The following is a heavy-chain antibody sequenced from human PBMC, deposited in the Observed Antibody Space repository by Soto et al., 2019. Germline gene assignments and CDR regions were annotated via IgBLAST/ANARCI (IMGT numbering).Heavy chain of an antibody. D-gene: IGHD6-19*01. J-gene: IGHJ4*02. CDR1: GYISSSYG. CDR3: ARLSVAGTSPPPHGFDY. CDR2: ISAYKGDT. V-gene: IGHV1-18*01. Sequence: ASVKVSCKASGYISSSYGITWVRQAPGQGLEWMGWISAYKGDTKYALTVQDRVTMTTDPSTRTAYMELGTLTSDDTAVYYCARLSVAGTSPPPHGFDYWGQGTLVTVSS.